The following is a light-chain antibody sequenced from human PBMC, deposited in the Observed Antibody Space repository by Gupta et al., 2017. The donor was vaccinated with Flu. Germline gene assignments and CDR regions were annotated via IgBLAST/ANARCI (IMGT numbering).Light chain of an antibody. CDR2: KDT. V-gene: IGLV3-27*01. CDR1: LLAKKY. Sequence: SYELTQPSSVSVSPGQTARITCSGNLLAKKYARWYQQKPGQAPVLVIYKDTERPSGIAERFSGSRSGTTVTLTISGAQVEDEADYLYVFGPGTKVTVL. J-gene: IGLJ1*01. CDR3: V.